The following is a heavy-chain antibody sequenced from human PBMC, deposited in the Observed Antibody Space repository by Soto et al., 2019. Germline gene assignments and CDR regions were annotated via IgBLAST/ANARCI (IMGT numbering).Heavy chain of an antibody. CDR3: ARVWGSGYDYYYYYYGMDV. CDR2: ISSSGSTI. J-gene: IGHJ6*02. Sequence: GGSLRLSCAASGFTFSDYYMSWIRQAPGKGLEWVSYISSSGSTIYYADSVKGRFTISRDNAKNSLYLQMNSLRAEDTAVYYCARVWGSGYDYYYYYYGMDVWGQGTTVTVSS. V-gene: IGHV3-11*01. D-gene: IGHD5-12*01. CDR1: GFTFSDYY.